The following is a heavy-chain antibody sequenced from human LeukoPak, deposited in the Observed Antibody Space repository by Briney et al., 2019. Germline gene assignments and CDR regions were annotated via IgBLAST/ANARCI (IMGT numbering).Heavy chain of an antibody. D-gene: IGHD3-16*01. CDR1: GFTFSSYW. CDR2: INHNGNVN. V-gene: IGHV3-7*03. CDR3: ARGGGLDV. Sequence: GGSLRLSWAASGFTFSSYWMNWARQAPGRGLEWVASINHNGNVNYYVDSVKGRFTISRDNAKNSLYLQMSNLRAEDTAVYFCARGGGLDVWGQGATVTVSS. J-gene: IGHJ6*02.